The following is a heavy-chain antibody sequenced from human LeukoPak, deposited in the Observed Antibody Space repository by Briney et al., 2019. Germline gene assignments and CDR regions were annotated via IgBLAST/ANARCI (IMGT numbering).Heavy chain of an antibody. D-gene: IGHD3-10*01. J-gene: IGHJ3*02. CDR1: GGTFSSYA. V-gene: IGHV1-69*05. CDR2: IIPIFGTA. CDR3: AIETARGFGELLGAFDI. Sequence: ASVKVSCKASGGTFSSYATSWVRQAPGQGLEWMGGIIPIFGTANYAQKFQGRVTITTDESTSTAYMELSSLRSEDTAVYYCAIETARGFGELLGAFDIWGQGTMVTVSS.